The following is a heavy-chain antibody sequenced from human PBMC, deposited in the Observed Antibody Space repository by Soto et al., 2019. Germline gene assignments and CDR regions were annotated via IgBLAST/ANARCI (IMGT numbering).Heavy chain of an antibody. CDR1: GYTFTSYD. D-gene: IGHD5-12*01. J-gene: IGHJ6*03. CDR2: MNPNSGNT. V-gene: IGHV1-8*01. CDR3: ARVVYGNSGYDRYYYYYMDV. Sequence: ASVKVSCKASGYTFTSYDNNWVRQATGQGLEWMGWMNPNSGNTGYAQKFQGRVTMTRNTSISTAYMELSSLRSEDTAVYYCARVVYGNSGYDRYYYYYMDVWGKGTTVTVSS.